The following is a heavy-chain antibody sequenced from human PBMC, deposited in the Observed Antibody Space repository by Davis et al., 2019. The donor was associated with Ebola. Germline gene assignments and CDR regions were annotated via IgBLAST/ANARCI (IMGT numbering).Heavy chain of an antibody. Sequence: MPSETLSLTCSVSGGAITFYYWSWIRQHPGKGLEWIGYIYYSGSTYYNPSLKSRVTISVDTSKDQFSLKLSSVTAADTAVYYCARNRAYYYDSSGYRRDYYFDYWGQGTLVTVSS. CDR3: ARNRAYYYDSSGYRRDYYFDY. J-gene: IGHJ4*02. CDR2: IYYSGST. V-gene: IGHV4-59*06. CDR1: GGAITFYY. D-gene: IGHD3-22*01.